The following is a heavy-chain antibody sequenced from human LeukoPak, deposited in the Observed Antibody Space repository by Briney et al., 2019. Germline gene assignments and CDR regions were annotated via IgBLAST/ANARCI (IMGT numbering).Heavy chain of an antibody. Sequence: SETLSLTCAVSGYSISSGYYWGWIRQPPGKGLEWIGSIYHSGSTYYNPSLTSRVTISVDTSKNQFSLKLSSVTAADTAVYYCARVVVVVPAAINGFDYWAREPWSPSPQ. CDR3: ARVVVVVPAAINGFDY. CDR1: GYSISSGYY. CDR2: IYHSGST. D-gene: IGHD2-2*01. J-gene: IGHJ4*02. V-gene: IGHV4-38-2*01.